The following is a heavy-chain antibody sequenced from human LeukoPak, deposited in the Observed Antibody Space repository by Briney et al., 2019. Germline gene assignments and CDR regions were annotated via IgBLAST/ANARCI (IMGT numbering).Heavy chain of an antibody. V-gene: IGHV1-18*01. J-gene: IGHJ4*02. CDR3: ASALGYGSGSYYNN. Sequence: ASVKVSCKASGYTFTSYGISWVRQAPGQGLEWMGWISAYNGNTNYAQKLQGRVTMTTDTSTSTAYMELRSLRSEDTAVYYCASALGYGSGSYYNNWGQGTLVTVSS. CDR2: ISAYNGNT. CDR1: GYTFTSYG. D-gene: IGHD3-10*01.